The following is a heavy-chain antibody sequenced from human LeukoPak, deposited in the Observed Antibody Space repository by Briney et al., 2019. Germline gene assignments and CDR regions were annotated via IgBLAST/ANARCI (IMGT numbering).Heavy chain of an antibody. Sequence: GGSLRLSCAASGFTLSSYAMTRVRQAPEKGLEWVSTISRSGRDTYYADSVKGCFTLSRVTSKNSLYLQMNSLTAGDTAVYYCAKIPRFYFDATGDFDLWGQGTLVTVSS. D-gene: IGHD3-22*01. CDR3: AKIPRFYFDATGDFDL. J-gene: IGHJ4*02. V-gene: IGHV3-23*01. CDR1: GFTLSSYA. CDR2: ISRSGRDT.